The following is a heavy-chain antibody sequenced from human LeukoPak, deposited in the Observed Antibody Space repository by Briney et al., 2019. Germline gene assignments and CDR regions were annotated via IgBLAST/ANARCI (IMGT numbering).Heavy chain of an antibody. Sequence: GGSLRLSCAASGFTFSSYAMSWVRQAPGKGLEWVSAISGSGGSTYYADSVKGRFTISRDNSKNTLYLQINSLRAEDTAVYYCASRITMVRRDTYWGQGTLVTVSS. D-gene: IGHD3-10*01. V-gene: IGHV3-23*01. CDR3: ASRITMVRRDTY. CDR2: ISGSGGST. J-gene: IGHJ4*02. CDR1: GFTFSSYA.